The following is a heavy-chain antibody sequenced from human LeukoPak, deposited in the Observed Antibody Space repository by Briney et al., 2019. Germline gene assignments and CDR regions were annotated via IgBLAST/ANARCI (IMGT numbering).Heavy chain of an antibody. CDR1: GFTFSSYA. CDR3: ASFQQLVEVLGY. D-gene: IGHD6-13*01. V-gene: IGHV3-23*01. J-gene: IGHJ4*02. Sequence: GGSLRLSCAASGFTFSSYAMSWVRQAPGKGLEWVSAISGSGGSTYYADSVKGRFTISRDNAKNSLYLQMNSLRAEDTAVYYCASFQQLVEVLGYWGQGTLVTVSS. CDR2: ISGSGGST.